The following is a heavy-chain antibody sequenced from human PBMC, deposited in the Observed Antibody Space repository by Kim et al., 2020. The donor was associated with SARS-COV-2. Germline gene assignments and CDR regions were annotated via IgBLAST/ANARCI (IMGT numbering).Heavy chain of an antibody. Sequence: GGSLRLSCAASGFTFSSYGMHWVRQAPGKGLEWVAVISYDGSNKYYADSVKGRFTISRDNSKNTLYLQMNSLRAEDTAVYYCAKGYRSGWYGTLNYWGQGTLVTVSS. D-gene: IGHD6-19*01. CDR3: AKGYRSGWYGTLNY. V-gene: IGHV3-30*18. J-gene: IGHJ4*02. CDR1: GFTFSSYG. CDR2: ISYDGSNK.